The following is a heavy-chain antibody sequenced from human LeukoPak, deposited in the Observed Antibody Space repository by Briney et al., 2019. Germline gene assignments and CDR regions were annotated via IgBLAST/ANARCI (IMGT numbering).Heavy chain of an antibody. CDR3: ARVSLFRPHSYYYYYYYMDV. CDR1: GGSFSGYY. Sequence: PSETLSLTCAVYGGSFSGYYWSWIRQPPGKGLEWIGEINHSGSTNYNPSLKSRVTISVDTSKNQFSLKLSSVTAADTAVYYCARVSLFRPHSYYYYYYYMDVWGKGTTVTVSS. CDR2: INHSGST. D-gene: IGHD5-18*01. V-gene: IGHV4-34*01. J-gene: IGHJ6*03.